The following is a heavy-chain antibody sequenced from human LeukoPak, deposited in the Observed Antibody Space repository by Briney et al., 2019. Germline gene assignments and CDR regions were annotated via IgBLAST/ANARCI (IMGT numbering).Heavy chain of an antibody. CDR3: ARVLYGSRVNVIDS. CDR2: MNEYGSEK. V-gene: IGHV3-7*01. CDR1: GFTFSNYW. D-gene: IGHD2-2*01. J-gene: IGHJ4*02. Sequence: GGSLRLSCAASGFTFSNYWINWARQAPGKGLEWVANMNEYGSEKYYVDSVRGRFTISRDNAENSLFLHMNSLRVEDTAVYRCARVLYGSRVNVIDSWGPGTLVTVSS.